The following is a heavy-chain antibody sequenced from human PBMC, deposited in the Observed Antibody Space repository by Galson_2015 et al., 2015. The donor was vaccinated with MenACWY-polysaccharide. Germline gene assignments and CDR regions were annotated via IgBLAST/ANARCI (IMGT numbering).Heavy chain of an antibody. CDR2: IRSKPDGGTT. CDR3: TRDRPIDC. J-gene: IGHJ4*02. V-gene: IGHV3-49*03. Sequence: SLRLSCETSGFTFGDYAMAWFRQGPGKGLEWVGFIRSKPDGGTTNYAASVKGRFTISRDDSKSIAYLQMDSLKTEDTAVYYCTRDRPIDCWGQGTLVTVSS. CDR1: GFTFGDYA.